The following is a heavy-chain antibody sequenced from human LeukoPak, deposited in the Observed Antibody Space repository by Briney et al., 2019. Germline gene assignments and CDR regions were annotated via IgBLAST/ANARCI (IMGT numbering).Heavy chain of an antibody. CDR3: ARVRGYCSSTNCYFDY. V-gene: IGHV3-7*01. J-gene: IGHJ4*02. Sequence: GGSLRLSCAASGFTFSSYWMSWVRQAPGKGLEWVANIKQDVSEKYYVYSVRGGFTISRDNAKNSMYMQMNSLRAEDTAVYYCARVRGYCSSTNCYFDYWGQGTLVTVSS. D-gene: IGHD2-2*01. CDR1: GFTFSSYW. CDR2: IKQDVSEK.